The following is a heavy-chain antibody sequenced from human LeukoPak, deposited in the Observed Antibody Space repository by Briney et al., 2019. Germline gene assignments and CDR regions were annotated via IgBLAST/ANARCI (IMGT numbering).Heavy chain of an antibody. V-gene: IGHV3-7*01. Sequence: GGSLSLSCAASGFALSSHWMTWVRQVPGRGPEGGANVNRDGSETYYLDSVKGRFTISKDNAKNSLYLQMNSLRAEDTAVYYCARDHGDTAMAYFDYWGQGTLVTVSS. CDR2: VNRDGSET. CDR1: GFALSSHW. D-gene: IGHD5-18*01. J-gene: IGHJ4*02. CDR3: ARDHGDTAMAYFDY.